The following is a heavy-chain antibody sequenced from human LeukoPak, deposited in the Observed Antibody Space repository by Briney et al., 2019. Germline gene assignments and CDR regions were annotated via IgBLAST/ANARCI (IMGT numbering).Heavy chain of an antibody. CDR3: ASSGAYSDFDF. Sequence: GGSLRLSCAASGFTANNNYMSWVRQAPGKSLQWVSLIYSGGSAYYADSVKGRFTISRDSSKNMVFLQMNSLRAEDTAVYYCASSGAYSDFDFWGQGTLVTVSS. V-gene: IGHV3-53*01. CDR2: IYSGGSA. CDR1: GFTANNNY. D-gene: IGHD3-22*01. J-gene: IGHJ4*02.